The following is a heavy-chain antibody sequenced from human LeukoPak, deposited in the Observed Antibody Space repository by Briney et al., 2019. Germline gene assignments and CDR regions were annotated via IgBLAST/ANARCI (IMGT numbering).Heavy chain of an antibody. CDR2: ISYDGSNK. J-gene: IGHJ4*02. D-gene: IGHD3-3*01. Sequence: GSLRLSCAASGFTFSSYGMHWVRQAPGKGLEWVAVISYDGSNKYYADSVKGRFTISRDNSKNTLYLQMNSLRAEDTAVYYCAKDGAYDFWSGYYENFDYWGQGTLVTVSS. CDR1: GFTFSSYG. CDR3: AKDGAYDFWSGYYENFDY. V-gene: IGHV3-30*18.